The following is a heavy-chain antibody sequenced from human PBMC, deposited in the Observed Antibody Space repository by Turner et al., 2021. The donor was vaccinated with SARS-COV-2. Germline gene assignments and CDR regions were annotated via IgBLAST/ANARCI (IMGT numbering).Heavy chain of an antibody. J-gene: IGHJ4*02. CDR2: ISYDGSNK. D-gene: IGHD3-9*01. V-gene: IGHV3-30*18. CDR3: AKGSYYDILTGYYGLDY. Sequence: QAQLVESGGGVVQPGRSLRLSCPASGFTFSRYGMNWVRQAPGKGLEWVAVISYDGSNKYYADSVKGRFTISRDNSKNTLYLQMNSLRAEDTAVYYCAKGSYYDILTGYYGLDYWGQGTLVTVSS. CDR1: GFTFSRYG.